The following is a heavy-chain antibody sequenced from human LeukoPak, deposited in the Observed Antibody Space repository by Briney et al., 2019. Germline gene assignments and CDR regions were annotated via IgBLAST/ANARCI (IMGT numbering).Heavy chain of an antibody. Sequence: SETLSLTRTVSGGSISSYYWSWIRQPPGKGLEWIGYIYYSGSTNYNPSLKSRVTISVDTSKNQFSLKLSSVTAADTAVYYCARDIWYCSSTSCFDYMDVWGKGTTVTVPS. V-gene: IGHV4-59*01. D-gene: IGHD2-2*01. J-gene: IGHJ6*03. CDR2: IYYSGST. CDR1: GGSISSYY. CDR3: ARDIWYCSSTSCFDYMDV.